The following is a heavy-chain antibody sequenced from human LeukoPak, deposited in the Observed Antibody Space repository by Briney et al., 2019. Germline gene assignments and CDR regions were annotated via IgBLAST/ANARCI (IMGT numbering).Heavy chain of an antibody. CDR2: IYSGGST. D-gene: IGHD4-23*01. V-gene: IGHV3-53*01. CDR3: ARERDGNIFDY. Sequence: GGSLRLSCAASGFTVSSNYMSWVRQAPGKGLEWVSVIYSGGSTYYADSVKGRFTISRDNSKNTLYLQMDSLRAEDTAVYYCARERDGNIFDYWGQGTLVAVSS. CDR1: GFTVSSNY. J-gene: IGHJ4*02.